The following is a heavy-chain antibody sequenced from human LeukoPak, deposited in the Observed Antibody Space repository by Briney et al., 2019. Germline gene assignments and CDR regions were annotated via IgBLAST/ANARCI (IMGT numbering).Heavy chain of an antibody. Sequence: PSETLSLTCAVYGGSFSGYYWSWIRQPPGKGLEWIGEINHSGSTNYNPSLKSRVTISVDTSKNQFSLKLSSVTAADTAVYYCARAARYYYGSGKTGVDYWGQGTLVTASS. J-gene: IGHJ4*02. CDR3: ARAARYYYGSGKTGVDY. V-gene: IGHV4-34*01. D-gene: IGHD3-10*01. CDR1: GGSFSGYY. CDR2: INHSGST.